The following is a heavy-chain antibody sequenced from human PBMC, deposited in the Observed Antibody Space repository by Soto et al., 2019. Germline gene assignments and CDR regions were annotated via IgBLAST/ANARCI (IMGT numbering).Heavy chain of an antibody. CDR3: ARDGTERPATY. Sequence: QVQLQESGPGLVKPSETLSLACTVSGGSISTYYWIWIRQPPGKGLEWIGVFYNGGTTNYSPSLKSRVTISVDTSKNQLSLKLNSVTAADTAVYYCARDGTERPATYWGQGILVTVSS. D-gene: IGHD1-26*01. V-gene: IGHV4-59*01. J-gene: IGHJ4*02. CDR1: GGSISTYY. CDR2: FYNGGTT.